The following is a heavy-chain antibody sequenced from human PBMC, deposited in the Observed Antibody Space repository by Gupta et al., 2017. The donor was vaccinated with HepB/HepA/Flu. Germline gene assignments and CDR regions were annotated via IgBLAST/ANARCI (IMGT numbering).Heavy chain of an antibody. J-gene: IGHJ5*02. CDR1: GFAFSRYG. D-gene: IGHD3-16*02. CDR2: IWYDGSNE. V-gene: IGHV3-33*01. Sequence: QVQLVESGGGVVQPGTSLTLSCAASGFAFSRYGMHWVRPAPGKGLEWVAIIWYDGSNENYGDSVKGRFTVSRDNSKNTVYLQMNNLRAEDTAVYYCARHYCYNSACLFGENWFDPWGQGTLVTVSS. CDR3: ARHYCYNSACLFGENWFDP.